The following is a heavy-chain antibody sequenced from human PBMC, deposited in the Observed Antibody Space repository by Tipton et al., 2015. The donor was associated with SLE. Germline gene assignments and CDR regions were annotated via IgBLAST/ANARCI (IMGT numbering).Heavy chain of an antibody. CDR2: IIPILGIA. J-gene: IGHJ4*02. V-gene: IGHV1-69*04. CDR3: ARDRETYGSGSYYNYYFDY. D-gene: IGHD3-10*01. CDR1: GGTFSSYA. Sequence: SGAEVKVSCKASGGTFSSYAISWVRQAPGQGLEWMGRIIPILGIANYAQKFQGRVTITADKSTSTAYMELSSLRSEDTAVYYCARDRETYGSGSYYNYYFDYWGQGTLVTVSS.